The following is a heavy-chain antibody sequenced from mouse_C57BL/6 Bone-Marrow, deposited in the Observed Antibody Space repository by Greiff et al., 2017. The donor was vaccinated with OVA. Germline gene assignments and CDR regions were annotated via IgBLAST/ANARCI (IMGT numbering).Heavy chain of an antibody. V-gene: IGHV6-3*01. CDR3: TGGLLLRSYYFDY. CDR2: IRLKSDNYAT. Sequence: EVKVEESGGGLVQPGGSMKLSCVASGFTFSNYWMNWVRQSPEKGLEWVAQIRLKSDNYATHYAESVKGRFTISRDDSKSSVYLQMNNLRAEDTGIYYCTGGLLLRSYYFDYWGQGTTLTVSS. CDR1: GFTFSNYW. D-gene: IGHD1-1*01. J-gene: IGHJ2*01.